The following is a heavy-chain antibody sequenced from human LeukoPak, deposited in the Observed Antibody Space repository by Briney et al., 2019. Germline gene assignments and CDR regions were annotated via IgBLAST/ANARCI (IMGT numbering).Heavy chain of an antibody. CDR1: GDSVSSISVA. J-gene: IGHJ6*02. V-gene: IGHV6-1*01. CDR3: SLARSEYHYGMDV. Sequence: SQTLSLTCAISGDSVSSISVAWNWIRQSLSRGLEWLGRTYYRSKWYYEYAVSVKSRINISPDTFKNQFSLQLTSVTPEDTAVYYCSLARSEYHYGMDVWGQGTTVTVSS. CDR2: TYYRSKWYY.